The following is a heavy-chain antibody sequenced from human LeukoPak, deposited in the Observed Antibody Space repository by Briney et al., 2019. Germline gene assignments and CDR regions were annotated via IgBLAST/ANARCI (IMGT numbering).Heavy chain of an antibody. CDR2: IYTSVTT. V-gene: IGHV4-4*07. J-gene: IGHJ6*03. D-gene: IGHD3-10*01. CDR3: ARGRFGELIVRQVLYYYYMDV. CDR1: GDSISSYY. Sequence: SETLSLTCTVSGDSISSYYWSWIRQPAGKGLEWIGRIYTSVTTNYNPSLTSRVTMSLDTSKNHFSLKLSSVTAADTAVYYCARGRFGELIVRQVLYYYYMDVWGKGTTVTVSS.